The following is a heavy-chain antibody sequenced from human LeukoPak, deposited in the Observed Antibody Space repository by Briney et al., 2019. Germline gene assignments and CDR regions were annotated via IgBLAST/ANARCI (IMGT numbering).Heavy chain of an antibody. J-gene: IGHJ4*02. CDR2: INHSGST. D-gene: IGHD3-10*01. CDR3: ARDLAKGRRGVTRDY. V-gene: IGHV4-34*01. CDR1: GGSFSGYY. Sequence: SETLSLTCAVYGGSFSGYYWSWIRQPPGKGLEWIGEINHSGSTNYNPSLKSRVIISVDTSKNQFSLKLSSVTAADTAVYYCARDLAKGRRGVTRDYWGQGTLVTVSS.